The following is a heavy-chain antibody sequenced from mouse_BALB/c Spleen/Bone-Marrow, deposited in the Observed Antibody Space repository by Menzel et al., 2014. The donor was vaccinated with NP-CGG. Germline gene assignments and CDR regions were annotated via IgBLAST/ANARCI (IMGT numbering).Heavy chain of an antibody. V-gene: IGHV1-14*01. Sequence: VQLKESGPELVKPGASVKMSCKASGYTFTSYIIHWVKQKPGQGLEWIGYINPYNDGTKYNENFKGKATLTSDKSSSTAYMEFNSLTPEDSAVYYCASTTPKARYYTMDYWGQGTSFTVSS. D-gene: IGHD1-2*01. CDR2: INPYNDGT. J-gene: IGHJ4*01. CDR3: ASTTPKARYYTMDY. CDR1: GYTFTSYI.